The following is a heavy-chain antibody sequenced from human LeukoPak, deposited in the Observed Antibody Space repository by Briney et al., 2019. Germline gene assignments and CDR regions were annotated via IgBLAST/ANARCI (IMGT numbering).Heavy chain of an antibody. CDR3: TRDASGDTNSGPRMDV. V-gene: IGHV3-7*05. CDR1: AFTFRTYW. CDR2: IKPDGSEK. Sequence: EGSLRLSCAASAFTFRTYWMSWVRQAPGKGLEWVAMIKPDGSEKYYVDSVKGLFTISRDNAKNSLYLQMSSLRAEDTAVYYCTRDASGDTNSGPRMDVWGQGTTVTVSS. D-gene: IGHD1-26*01. J-gene: IGHJ6*02.